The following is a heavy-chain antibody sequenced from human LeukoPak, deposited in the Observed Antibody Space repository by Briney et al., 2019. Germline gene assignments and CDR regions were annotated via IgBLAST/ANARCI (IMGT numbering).Heavy chain of an antibody. V-gene: IGHV1-69*13. Sequence: SVKVSCKASGGTFSSYAISWVRQAPGQGLEWMGGITPIFGTANYAQKFQGRVTITADESTSTAYMELSSLRSEDTAVYYCAGSVVPAAIRFGRFDPWGQGTLVTVSS. CDR3: AGSVVPAAIRFGRFDP. CDR1: GGTFSSYA. D-gene: IGHD2-2*01. J-gene: IGHJ5*02. CDR2: ITPIFGTA.